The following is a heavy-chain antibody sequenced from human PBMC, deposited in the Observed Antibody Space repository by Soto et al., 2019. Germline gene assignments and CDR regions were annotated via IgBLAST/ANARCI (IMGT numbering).Heavy chain of an antibody. D-gene: IGHD2-15*01. CDR2: ISAYNGNT. CDR1: GYTFTSYG. Sequence: QVQLVQSGAEVKKPGASVKVSCKASGYTFTSYGISWVRQAPGQGLERMGWISAYNGNTNYAQKLQGRVTMTIDTSTSTAYMELRSLRSDETAVYYCARDWADNRVGNWFDPWGQGTLVTVSS. V-gene: IGHV1-18*01. J-gene: IGHJ5*02. CDR3: ARDWADNRVGNWFDP.